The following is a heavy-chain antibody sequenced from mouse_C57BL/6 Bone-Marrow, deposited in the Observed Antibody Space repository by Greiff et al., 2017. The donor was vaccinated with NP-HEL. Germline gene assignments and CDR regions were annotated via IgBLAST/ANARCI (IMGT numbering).Heavy chain of an antibody. D-gene: IGHD2-3*01. J-gene: IGHJ1*03. Sequence: VKLMESGAELARPGASVKLSCKASGYTFTSYGISWVKQRTGQGLEWIGEIYPRSGNTYYNEKFKGKATLTADKSSSTAYMELRSLTSEDSAVYFCAREGIYDGYYVLYFDVWGTGTTVTVSS. CDR1: GYTFTSYG. CDR3: AREGIYDGYYVLYFDV. CDR2: IYPRSGNT. V-gene: IGHV1-81*01.